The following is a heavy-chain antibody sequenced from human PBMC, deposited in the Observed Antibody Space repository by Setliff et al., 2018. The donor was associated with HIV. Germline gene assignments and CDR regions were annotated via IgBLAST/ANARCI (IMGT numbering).Heavy chain of an antibody. V-gene: IGHV4-31*03. D-gene: IGHD6-6*01. CDR1: RGSLSSGGYY. CDR2: SYHSGSP. CDR3: ARMGAARPLYYYGMDV. J-gene: IGHJ6*02. Sequence: SETLSLTCSVFRGSLSSGGYYWSWIRQHPGKGLEWIGYSYHSGSPSYNPPLKSRTTISVDTSKNEFSLKLSSVTAADTAVYYCARMGAARPLYYYGMDVWGRGTTVTVS.